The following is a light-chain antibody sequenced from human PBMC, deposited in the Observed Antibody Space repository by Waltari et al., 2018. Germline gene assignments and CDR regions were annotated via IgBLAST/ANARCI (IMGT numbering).Light chain of an antibody. J-gene: IGLJ3*02. CDR1: NIERKS. CDR2: DDS. CDR3: QLWDSRSNHLV. V-gene: IGLV3-21*02. Sequence: SYVVTQPPSGSVAPGQTATITCDGANIERKSVHWYQQKAGQAPVLVVYDDSDRPPGIPARLSGSNSGNTATLTIRRVEAGDEADYYCQLWDSRSNHLVFGGGTKLTVL.